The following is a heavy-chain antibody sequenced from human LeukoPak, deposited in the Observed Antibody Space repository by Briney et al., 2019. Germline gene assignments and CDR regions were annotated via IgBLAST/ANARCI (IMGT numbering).Heavy chain of an antibody. Sequence: GASVKVSCKVSGYTLTELSMHWVRQAPGKGLEWMGGFDPEDGETIYAQKFQGRVTMTEDTSTDTAYMELSSLRSEDTAVYYCAPRTYYYDSFGYFYFEYWGEGTLVTVSS. V-gene: IGHV1-24*01. D-gene: IGHD3-22*01. J-gene: IGHJ4*01. CDR1: GYTLTELS. CDR3: APRTYYYDSFGYFYFEY. CDR2: FDPEDGET.